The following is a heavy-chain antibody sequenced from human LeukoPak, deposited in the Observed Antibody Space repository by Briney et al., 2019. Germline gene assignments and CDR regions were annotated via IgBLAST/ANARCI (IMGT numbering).Heavy chain of an antibody. CDR1: GFTFGDYD. CDR3: TRESLAAAAGHSIDY. V-gene: IGHV3-49*03. J-gene: IGHJ4*02. D-gene: IGHD6-13*01. Sequence: GGSLILSCTASGFTFGDYDMCWFRQAPGKGLEWVGFIRSKAYGGTAEYAASVKGRFTISRDDSKSIAYLQMNSLKTEDTAVYYCTRESLAAAAGHSIDYWGQGTLVTVSS. CDR2: IRSKAYGGTA.